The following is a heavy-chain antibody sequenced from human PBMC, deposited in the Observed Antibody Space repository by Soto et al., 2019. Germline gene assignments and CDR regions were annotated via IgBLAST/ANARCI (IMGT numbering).Heavy chain of an antibody. CDR2: VTPGGRS. D-gene: IGHD6-13*01. V-gene: IGHV4-34*01. J-gene: IGHJ3*02. CDR1: GGSFNSYF. CDR3: TTSGRSWPESFDI. Sequence: PSETLSLTCAVYGGSFNSYFWNWVRQPPGKGLEWIGEVTPGGRSNYNPSLKSRVTISKDTSKNQFSLEVNSVTAADTAVYYCTTSGRSWPESFDIWGQGAMVT.